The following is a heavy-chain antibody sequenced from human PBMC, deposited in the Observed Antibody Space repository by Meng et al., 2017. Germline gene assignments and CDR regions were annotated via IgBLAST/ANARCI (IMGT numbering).Heavy chain of an antibody. CDR1: GYTFPDYW. Sequence: QGQLVQSGAEVKKPGASVKVSCKASGYTFPDYWLHWVRRAPGQGLEWMGRINPKSGDTHYAQRFQGRVTMTGDTSISTAYMELSGLRSDDTAMYYCARGLPAVAVDYWGQGTLVTVSS. CDR3: ARGLPAVAVDY. V-gene: IGHV1-2*06. J-gene: IGHJ4*02. D-gene: IGHD6-19*01. CDR2: INPKSGDT.